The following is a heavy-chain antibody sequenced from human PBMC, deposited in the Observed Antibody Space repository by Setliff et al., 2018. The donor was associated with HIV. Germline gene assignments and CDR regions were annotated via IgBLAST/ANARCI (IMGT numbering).Heavy chain of an antibody. CDR1: GFLFNRYS. CDR2: ISNSSRYY. D-gene: IGHD3-10*01. J-gene: IGHJ3*01. V-gene: IGHV3-21*01. CDR3: AREVLRGGDDAFGL. Sequence: GGSLRLSCSASGFLFNRYSLNWVRQVPGRGPEWVASISNSSRYYWVKARYGDSVRGRFTISGDYAKNSVYLQMSSLRVEDSAVYYCAREVLRGGDDAFGLWGRGTVVTVSS.